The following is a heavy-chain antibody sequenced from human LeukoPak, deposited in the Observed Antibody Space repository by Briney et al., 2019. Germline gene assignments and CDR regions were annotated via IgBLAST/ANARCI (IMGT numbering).Heavy chain of an antibody. CDR1: GFTVSSNY. D-gene: IGHD4-4*01. CDR3: ARGTVSPDYYGMDV. Sequence: GGSLRLSCAASGFTVSSNYMSWVRQAPGKGLEWVSSISSSSSYIYYADSVKGRFTISRDNAKNSLYLQMNSLRAEDTAVYYCARGTVSPDYYGMDVWGQGTTVTVSS. J-gene: IGHJ6*02. V-gene: IGHV3-21*01. CDR2: ISSSSSYI.